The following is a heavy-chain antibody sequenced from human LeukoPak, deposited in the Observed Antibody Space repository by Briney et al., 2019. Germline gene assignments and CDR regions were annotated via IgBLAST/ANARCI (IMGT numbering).Heavy chain of an antibody. Sequence: GESLKISCKGSEYSFATYWIGWVRQMPGQGLEWMGIIFPGDSDTRYSPSFQGQVTISADKSISTAYLQWSSLKASDTAMYYCARLKGPYGAAGTGGWFDPWGQGTLVTVSS. CDR2: IFPGDSDT. V-gene: IGHV5-51*01. CDR3: ARLKGPYGAAGTGGWFDP. D-gene: IGHD6-13*01. CDR1: EYSFATYW. J-gene: IGHJ5*02.